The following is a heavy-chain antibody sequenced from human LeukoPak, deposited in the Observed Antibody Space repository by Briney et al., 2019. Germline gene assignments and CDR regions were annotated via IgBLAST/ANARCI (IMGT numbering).Heavy chain of an antibody. J-gene: IGHJ4*02. D-gene: IGHD3-22*01. V-gene: IGHV3-21*01. CDR2: ISSSSSYI. CDR3: ARVEGYYDSSGYYSCFDY. Sequence: GGSLRLSCAASGFTFGSYSMNWVRQAPGKGLEWVSSISSSSSYIYYADSVKGRFTISRDNAKNSLYLQMNSLRAEDTAVYYCARVEGYYDSSGYYSCFDYWGQGTLVTVSS. CDR1: GFTFGSYS.